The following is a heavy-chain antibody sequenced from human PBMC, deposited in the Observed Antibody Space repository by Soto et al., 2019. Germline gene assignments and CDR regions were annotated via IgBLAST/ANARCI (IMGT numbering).Heavy chain of an antibody. CDR3: AGDQGRRITMVRGVIIFAPGYYYGMDV. CDR1: GFTFSSYA. V-gene: IGHV3-30-3*01. Sequence: HPGGSLRLSCAASGFTFSSYAMHWVRQAPGKGLEWVAVISYDGSNKYYADSVKGRFTISRDNSKNTLYLQMNSLRAEDTAVYYCAGDQGRRITMVRGVIIFAPGYYYGMDVWGQGTTVTVSS. D-gene: IGHD3-10*01. J-gene: IGHJ6*02. CDR2: ISYDGSNK.